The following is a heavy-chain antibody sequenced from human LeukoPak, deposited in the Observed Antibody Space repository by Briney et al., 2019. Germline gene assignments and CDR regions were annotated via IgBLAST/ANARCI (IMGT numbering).Heavy chain of an antibody. V-gene: IGHV4-39*02. CDR2: FFYSGST. CDR1: GGSITSSTYY. D-gene: IGHD6-19*01. J-gene: IGHJ4*02. CDR3: TTTTRGWYGVGDY. Sequence: SESLSLTCTVSGGSITSSTYYWGWIRQPPGKGLEWIGSFFYSGSTYYNASLKSRVTISVDTYKNHFSLKLSSVTAADTAVYYCTTTTRGWYGVGDYWGQGTLVTVSS.